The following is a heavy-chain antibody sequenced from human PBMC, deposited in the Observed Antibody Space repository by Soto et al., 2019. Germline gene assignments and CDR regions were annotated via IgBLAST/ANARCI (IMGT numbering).Heavy chain of an antibody. CDR1: GFSFSSYA. Sequence: EVQLLESGGGLVQPGGSLRLSCAASGFSFSSYAMSWVRQAPGKGLEWVSALSHNGDSTHYADSVKGRFTISRDNSKNTLYLQMKSLRAEETDVYYCAKGGGKWLRNYFDYWGQGTLVTVSS. J-gene: IGHJ4*02. CDR3: AKGGGKWLRNYFDY. CDR2: LSHNGDST. D-gene: IGHD3-22*01. V-gene: IGHV3-23*01.